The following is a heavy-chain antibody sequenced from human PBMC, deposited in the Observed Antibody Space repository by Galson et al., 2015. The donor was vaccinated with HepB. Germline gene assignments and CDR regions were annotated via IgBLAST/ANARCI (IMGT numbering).Heavy chain of an antibody. J-gene: IGHJ4*02. CDR1: GFTFSNAW. V-gene: IGHV3-15*01. CDR2: IKSKTDGGTT. CDR3: TTESQEWLARGFDY. D-gene: IGHD6-19*01. Sequence: SLRLSCAASGFTFSNAWMTWVRQAPGKGLEWVGRIKSKTDGGTTDYAAPVKGRFTISRDDSKNTLYLQMNSLKTEDTAVYYCTTESQEWLARGFDYWGQGTLVTVSS.